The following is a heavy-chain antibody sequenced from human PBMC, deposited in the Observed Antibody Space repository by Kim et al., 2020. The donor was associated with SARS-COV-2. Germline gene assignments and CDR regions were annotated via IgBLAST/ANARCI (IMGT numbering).Heavy chain of an antibody. D-gene: IGHD6-13*01. CDR3: AKVGGSSWTTYSFDC. V-gene: IGHV3-23*01. CDR1: GFAFSSYA. Sequence: GGSLRLSCAASGFAFSSYAMTWVRQAPGKGLEWVSNISPSGGSTYSADSVKGRFTISRDNSKNTLHLQMNSLRAEDTAVYYCAKVGGSSWTTYSFDCWGQGALVTVSS. J-gene: IGHJ4*02. CDR2: ISPSGGST.